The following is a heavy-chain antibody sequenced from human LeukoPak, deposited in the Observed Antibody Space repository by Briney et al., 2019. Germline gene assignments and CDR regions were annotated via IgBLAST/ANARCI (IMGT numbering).Heavy chain of an antibody. V-gene: IGHV3-21*01. CDR1: GFTFSSYS. D-gene: IGHD3-10*01. CDR2: ISSSSSYI. Sequence: GGSLRLSCAASGFTFSSYSMNWVRQAPGKGLEWVSSISSSSSYICYADSVKGRFTISRDNAKNSLYLQMNSLRAEDTAVYYCARVQSEITMVRGVIKYYYYGMDVWGKGTTVTVSS. CDR3: ARVQSEITMVRGVIKYYYYGMDV. J-gene: IGHJ6*04.